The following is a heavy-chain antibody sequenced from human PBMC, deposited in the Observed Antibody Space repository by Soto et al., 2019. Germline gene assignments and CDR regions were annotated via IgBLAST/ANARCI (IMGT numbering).Heavy chain of an antibody. CDR3: ARRPYFYGMDV. Sequence: PSETLSLTCAVYGGSFSGYYWSWIRQPPGKGLEWIGEINHSGSTNYNPSLKSRVTISVDTSKNQFSLKLSSVTAADTAVYYCARRPYFYGMDVWGQGTTVTVSS. D-gene: IGHD3-10*01. J-gene: IGHJ6*02. CDR2: INHSGST. V-gene: IGHV4-34*01. CDR1: GGSFSGYY.